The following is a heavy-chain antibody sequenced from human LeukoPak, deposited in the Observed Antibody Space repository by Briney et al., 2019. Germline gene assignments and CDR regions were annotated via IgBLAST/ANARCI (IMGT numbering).Heavy chain of an antibody. J-gene: IGHJ4*02. CDR2: ISSSSSYM. D-gene: IGHD2-15*01. CDR1: GFTFSTYT. Sequence: GGSLRLSCAASGFTFSTYTMNWVRQAPGKGLEWVSSISSSSSYMYYADSVKGRFTISRDNAKNSLYLQMNSLRAEDTAVYYCARGGAVVVEDHWGQGTLVTVSS. V-gene: IGHV3-21*01. CDR3: ARGGAVVVEDH.